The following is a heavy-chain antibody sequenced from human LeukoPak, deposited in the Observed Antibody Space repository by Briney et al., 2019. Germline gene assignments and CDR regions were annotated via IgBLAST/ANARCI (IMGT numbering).Heavy chain of an antibody. J-gene: IGHJ3*02. Sequence: GESLKISCKASGYSFTIYWIGWVQQMPGKGLEWMGIIYPGDSNTRYSPSLQGQVTISADKSISTAYLQWSSLKASDTAMYYCARRGHYGDYVSDPFDIWGQGTMVTVSS. CDR1: GYSFTIYW. CDR2: IYPGDSNT. CDR3: ARRGHYGDYVSDPFDI. D-gene: IGHD4-17*01. V-gene: IGHV5-51*07.